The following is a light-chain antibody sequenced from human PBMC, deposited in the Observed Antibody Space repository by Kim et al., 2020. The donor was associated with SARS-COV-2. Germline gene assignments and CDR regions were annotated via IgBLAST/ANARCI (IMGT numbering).Light chain of an antibody. Sequence: AIRMTQSPSSFSASTGDSVTFTCRASQDISTYLAWYQQKPGKAPKLLISGASTLQTGVPSRFSGRRSGTNFSLTINCLQSEDFATYYCQQYYEFPPGTFGQGTKVDIK. V-gene: IGKV1-8*01. CDR1: QDISTY. CDR2: GAS. CDR3: QQYYEFPPGT. J-gene: IGKJ1*01.